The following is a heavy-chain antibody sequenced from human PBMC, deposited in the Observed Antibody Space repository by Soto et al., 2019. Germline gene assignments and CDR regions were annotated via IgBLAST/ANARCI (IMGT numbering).Heavy chain of an antibody. CDR1: GGSISSYY. Sequence: SETLSLTCTVSGGSISSYYWSWIRQPPGKGLEWIGYMHNSGSTKYNPSLKSRVTISADTSKNQFSLKLSSVTATDSAVYYCARGHYDFWSGYFATIDYWGQGTLVTVSS. V-gene: IGHV4-59*08. J-gene: IGHJ4*02. D-gene: IGHD3-3*01. CDR3: ARGHYDFWSGYFATIDY. CDR2: MHNSGST.